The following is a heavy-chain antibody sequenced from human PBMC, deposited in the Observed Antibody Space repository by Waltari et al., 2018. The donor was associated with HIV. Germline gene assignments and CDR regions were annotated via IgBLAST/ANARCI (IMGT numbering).Heavy chain of an antibody. Sequence: QVQLVQSGAEVKKPGASVKVSCKASGYTFTTYDINWVRQATGQGLEWLGWMNPKSGYTGNAQKFQGRVTMTRDTSISTAYMELSSLRPEDTAVYYCARVVGAVDYWGQGTLVTVSS. V-gene: IGHV1-8*01. J-gene: IGHJ4*02. CDR3: ARVVGAVDY. CDR1: GYTFTTYD. D-gene: IGHD1-26*01. CDR2: MNPKSGYT.